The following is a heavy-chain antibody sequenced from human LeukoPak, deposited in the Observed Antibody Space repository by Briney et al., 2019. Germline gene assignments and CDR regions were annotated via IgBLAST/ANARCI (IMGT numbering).Heavy chain of an antibody. CDR3: ARMDLGATAFDY. D-gene: IGHD1-26*01. CDR2: ITPIFGTA. CDR1: GGTFSSYA. J-gene: IGHJ4*02. V-gene: IGHV1-69*05. Sequence: SVKVSCKASGGTFSSYAISWVRQAPGQGLEWMGGITPIFGTANYAQKFQGRVTITTDESTSTAYMELSSLRSEDTAVYYCARMDLGATAFDYWGQGTLVTVSS.